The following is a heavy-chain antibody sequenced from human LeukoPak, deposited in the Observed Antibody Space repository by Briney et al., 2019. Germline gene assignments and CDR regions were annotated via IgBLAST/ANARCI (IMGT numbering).Heavy chain of an antibody. CDR1: GSSISSYY. CDR3: ARDRGWYWVDP. Sequence: SETLSLTCTVSGSSISSYYWSWIRQTPGKGLEWIGYIYYSGSTNYNPSLKSRVTISVDTSKNQFSLKLSSVTAADTAVYYCARDRGWYWVDPWGQGTLVTVSS. CDR2: IYYSGST. D-gene: IGHD6-19*01. J-gene: IGHJ5*02. V-gene: IGHV4-59*01.